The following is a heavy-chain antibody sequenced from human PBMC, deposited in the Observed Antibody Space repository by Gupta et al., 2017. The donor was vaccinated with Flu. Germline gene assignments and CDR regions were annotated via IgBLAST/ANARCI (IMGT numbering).Heavy chain of an antibody. D-gene: IGHD3-22*01. V-gene: IGHV4-39*01. Sequence: QLQLQESGPGLVTPSETLSLTCTVPGGSISSSSYYWGWLRQPPGKGLEGIGSIYYSGPTYYTPSLKGRVTISVDTSKNQFSLKLSSVTAADTAVYYCARLWGYYGTDPYYFDYWGQGTLVTVSS. J-gene: IGHJ4*02. CDR1: GGSISSSSYY. CDR2: IYYSGPT. CDR3: ARLWGYYGTDPYYFDY.